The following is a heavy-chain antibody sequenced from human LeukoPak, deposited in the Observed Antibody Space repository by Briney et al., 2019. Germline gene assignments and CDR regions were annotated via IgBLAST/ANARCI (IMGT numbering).Heavy chain of an antibody. CDR1: GVIVSSKY. CDR3: ARGSTRRSAFDI. V-gene: IGHV3-53*01. CDR2: IYSGGST. D-gene: IGHD6-13*01. Sequence: PGGSLRLSCAASGVIVSSKYMSWVRQAPGEGLEWVSVIYSGGSTYYAESVKGRFTISRDNSKNTLYLQMNSLRAEDKTVYYCARGSTRRSAFDIWGQGTMVTVSS. J-gene: IGHJ3*02.